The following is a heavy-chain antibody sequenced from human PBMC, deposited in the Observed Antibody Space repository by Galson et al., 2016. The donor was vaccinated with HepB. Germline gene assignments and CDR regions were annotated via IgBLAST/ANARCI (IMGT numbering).Heavy chain of an antibody. Sequence: QSGAEVKKPGESLKISCKGSGYRFTSHWIGWVRQMPGKGLEWMGIIYPGDSDTRYSPSFQGQVTISADKSISTAYLQWSSLKASDTAIYYCARRAELGAELLGAFGIWGQGTMVTVSS. CDR1: GYRFTSHW. J-gene: IGHJ3*02. V-gene: IGHV5-51*01. CDR3: ARRAELGAELLGAFGI. D-gene: IGHD1-26*01. CDR2: IYPGDSDT.